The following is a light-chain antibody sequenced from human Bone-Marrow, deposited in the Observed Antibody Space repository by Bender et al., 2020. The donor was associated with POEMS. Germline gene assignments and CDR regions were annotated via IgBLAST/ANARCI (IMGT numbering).Light chain of an antibody. CDR2: KSN. CDR1: SSNIGSNY. CDR3: VAWDASLNGWV. Sequence: QSVLTQPPSASGTPGQTVTISCSGSSSNIGSNYVYWYQQLPGTAPKVLIYKSNQRPSGVPDRFSGSKSGTSASLAITGLQSDDEAIYFCVAWDASLNGWVFGGGTKLTVL. V-gene: IGLV1-47*01. J-gene: IGLJ3*02.